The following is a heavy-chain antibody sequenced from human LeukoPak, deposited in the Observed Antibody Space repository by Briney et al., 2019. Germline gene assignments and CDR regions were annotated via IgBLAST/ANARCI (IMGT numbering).Heavy chain of an antibody. J-gene: IGHJ6*03. CDR2: IHTSGNT. V-gene: IGHV4-4*09. Sequence: SETLSLTCTVSGGSISSYYWSWIRQPPGKGLEWIGYIHTSGNTNYNPSLKSRVTISVDTSKNQFSLKVSSVTAADTAVYYCARLVAGYFYYMDVWGKGTTVTVSS. CDR1: GGSISSYY. CDR3: ARLVAGYFYYMDV. D-gene: IGHD2-2*01.